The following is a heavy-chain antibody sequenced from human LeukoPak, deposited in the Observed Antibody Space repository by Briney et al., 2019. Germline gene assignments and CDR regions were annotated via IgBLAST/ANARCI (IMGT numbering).Heavy chain of an antibody. V-gene: IGHV3-30*04. J-gene: IGHJ6*04. CDR3: ARDQAVSGSNYYYGVDV. Sequence: RGSLRLSCAASGFTFSSYAMHWVRQAPGKGLEWVAVRSYDGANKHYADSVKGRFTISRDNSKNTLYLEMNSLRAEDTAVYYCARDQAVSGSNYYYGVDVWGEGTTVTVSS. CDR2: RSYDGANK. CDR1: GFTFSSYA. D-gene: IGHD6-19*01.